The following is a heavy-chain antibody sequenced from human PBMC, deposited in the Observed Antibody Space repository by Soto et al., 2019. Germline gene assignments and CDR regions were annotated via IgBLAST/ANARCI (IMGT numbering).Heavy chain of an antibody. V-gene: IGHV4-59*01. CDR3: ARTYDGSGDKFRGFDY. D-gene: IGHD3-22*01. CDR2: IYYSGST. J-gene: IGHJ4*02. Sequence: SETLSLTCSVSGGSISSYYWSWIRQPPGKGLEWIAYIYYSGSTSYNPSLKSRVSISLDTSKNQFSLKLSSVTAADTAVYYCARTYDGSGDKFRGFDYWGQGTLVTVSS. CDR1: GGSISSYY.